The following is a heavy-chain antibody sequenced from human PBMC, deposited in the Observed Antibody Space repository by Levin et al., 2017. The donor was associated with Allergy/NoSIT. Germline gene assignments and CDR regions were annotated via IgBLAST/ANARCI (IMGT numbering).Heavy chain of an antibody. CDR2: ISAYNGNT. CDR3: ARLYLQVVVVPAARLYYYYYMDV. J-gene: IGHJ6*03. V-gene: IGHV1-18*01. CDR1: GYTFTSYG. Sequence: ASVKVSCKASGYTFTSYGISWVRQAPGQGLEWMGWISAYNGNTNYAQKLQGRVTMTTDTSTSTAYMELRSLRSDDTAVYYCARLYLQVVVVPAARLYYYYYMDVWGKGTTVTVSS. D-gene: IGHD2-2*01.